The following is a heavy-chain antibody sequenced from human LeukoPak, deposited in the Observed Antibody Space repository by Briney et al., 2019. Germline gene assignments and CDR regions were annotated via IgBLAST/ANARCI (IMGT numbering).Heavy chain of an antibody. CDR3: ARVPWDY. J-gene: IGHJ4*02. Sequence: GSLRLSCAASGFTFSSYAMSWIRQPPGKGLEWIGEINHSGSTNYNPSLKSRVTISVDTSKNQFSLKLSSVTAADTAVYYCARVPWDYWGQGTLVTVSS. CDR1: GFTFSSYA. CDR2: INHSGST. V-gene: IGHV4-34*01.